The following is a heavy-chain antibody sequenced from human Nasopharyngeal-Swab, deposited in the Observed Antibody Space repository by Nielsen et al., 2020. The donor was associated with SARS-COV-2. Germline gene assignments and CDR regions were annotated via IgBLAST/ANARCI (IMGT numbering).Heavy chain of an antibody. Sequence: ASVKVSCKASGYTFTSNDITWVRQAPGQGLEWMGRINPNSGDTKYAEIFRGRVTVTRDTSITTVYMELSSLRSDETAVYYCVRDDGDVPGITGSGPPGGFWGQGTLVTVSS. CDR3: VRDDGDVPGITGSGPPGGF. V-gene: IGHV1-2*06. CDR1: GYTFTSND. CDR2: INPNSGDT. J-gene: IGHJ4*01. D-gene: IGHD3-10*01.